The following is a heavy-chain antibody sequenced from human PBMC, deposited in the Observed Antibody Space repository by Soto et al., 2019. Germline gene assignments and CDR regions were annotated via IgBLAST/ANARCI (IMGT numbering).Heavy chain of an antibody. J-gene: IGHJ6*02. CDR3: AERLGYCSGGSCLYYYYGMDV. CDR2: IIPIFGTA. V-gene: IGHV1-69*13. D-gene: IGHD2-15*01. CDR1: GGTFSSYA. Sequence: SVKVSCKASGGTFSSYAISWVRQAPGQGLEWMGGIIPIFGTANYAQEFQGRVTITADESTSTAYMELSSLRSEDTAVYYCAERLGYCSGGSCLYYYYGMDVWGQGTTVTVSS.